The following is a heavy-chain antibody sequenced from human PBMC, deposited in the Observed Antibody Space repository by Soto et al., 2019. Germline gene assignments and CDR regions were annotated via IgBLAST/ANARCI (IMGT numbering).Heavy chain of an antibody. Sequence: EVQLVESGGGLVQPGRSLRLSCAASGFTFDDYAMHWVRQAPGKGLEWVSGITWNSGSIGYADSVKGRFTISRDNAKKCLYLQMNSLRTEDTALYYCPKMWRVRGVRDFFDYWGQGTLVTVSS. CDR2: ITWNSGSI. V-gene: IGHV3-9*01. CDR3: PKMWRVRGVRDFFDY. D-gene: IGHD3-10*01. J-gene: IGHJ4*02. CDR1: GFTFDDYA.